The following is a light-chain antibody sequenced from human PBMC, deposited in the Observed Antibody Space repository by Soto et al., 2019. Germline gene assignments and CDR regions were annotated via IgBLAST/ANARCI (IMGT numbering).Light chain of an antibody. CDR1: SRDVGRYNL. V-gene: IGLV2-23*01. J-gene: IGLJ2*01. Sequence: QSLLAQPASVSGSPGQSITISCTGSSRDVGRYNLVSWYQQYPGKAPKLMIYEDTQRPSGVSNRFSGSKSGNTASLTISGLQADDEADYYCCSYAGSSIYVVFGGGTKVTVL. CDR2: EDT. CDR3: CSYAGSSIYVV.